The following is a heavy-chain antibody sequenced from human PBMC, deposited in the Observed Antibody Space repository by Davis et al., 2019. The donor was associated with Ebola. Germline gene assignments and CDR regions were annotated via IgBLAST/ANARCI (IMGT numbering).Heavy chain of an antibody. J-gene: IGHJ4*02. CDR3: GATGVDYLDY. V-gene: IGHV3-7*01. CDR2: MNQDGSQK. D-gene: IGHD1-1*01. CDR1: GFTFSSYG. Sequence: GESLKISCAASGFTFSSYGMHWVRQAPGKGLEWVANMNQDGSQKYFVDSVRGRFTISRDNAENSLFLQMSSLRADDTAVYYCGATGVDYLDYWGQGTLVTVSS.